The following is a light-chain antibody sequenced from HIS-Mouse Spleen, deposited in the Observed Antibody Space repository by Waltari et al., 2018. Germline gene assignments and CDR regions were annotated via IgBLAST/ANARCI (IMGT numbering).Light chain of an antibody. CDR3: QQYGSSPLT. Sequence: EIVLTQSPGTLSLSPGERATLSCRASQSVSSSYLAWYQQKPCQAPRLLIYGASSRATGIPDRFSGSGSGTDFTLTISRLDPEDFAVYYCQQYGSSPLTFGGGTKVEIK. CDR1: QSVSSSY. V-gene: IGKV3-20*01. CDR2: GAS. J-gene: IGKJ4*01.